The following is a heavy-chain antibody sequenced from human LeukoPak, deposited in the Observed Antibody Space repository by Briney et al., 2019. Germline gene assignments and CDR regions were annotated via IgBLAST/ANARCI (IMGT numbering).Heavy chain of an antibody. CDR3: ATDPIYCSSTSCYRLFGY. Sequence: ASVKVSCKVSGYTLTELSMHWVRQAPGKGLEWMGGFDPEDGETIYAQKFQGRVTMTEDTSTDTAYMELSSLRSEDTAVYYYATDPIYCSSTSCYRLFGYWGQGTLVTVSS. CDR1: GYTLTELS. CDR2: FDPEDGET. D-gene: IGHD2-2*01. V-gene: IGHV1-24*01. J-gene: IGHJ4*02.